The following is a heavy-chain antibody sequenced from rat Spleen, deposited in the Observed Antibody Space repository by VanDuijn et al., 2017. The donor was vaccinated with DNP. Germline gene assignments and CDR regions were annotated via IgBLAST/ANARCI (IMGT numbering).Heavy chain of an antibody. D-gene: IGHD5-1*01. J-gene: IGHJ2*01. Sequence: EVQLVETGGGLVQPGRSLKLSCVASGFTFSSYWMYWIRQAPTKGLEWVASISTGGGDSYYRDSVKGRFTFSRDNEKNTQYLQMDSLRSEDTATYYCARHKALTGNCFDYWGQGVMVTVSS. V-gene: IGHV5S13*01. CDR2: ISTGGGDS. CDR1: GFTFSSYW. CDR3: ARHKALTGNCFDY.